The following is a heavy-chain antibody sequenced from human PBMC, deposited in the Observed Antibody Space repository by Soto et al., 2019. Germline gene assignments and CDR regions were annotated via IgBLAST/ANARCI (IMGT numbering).Heavy chain of an antibody. D-gene: IGHD3-9*01. CDR2: VYHTGST. CDR1: GGSISSYY. Sequence: SETLSLTCTVSGGSISSYYWSWIRQPPGKGLEWIGYVYHTGSTNYKPSLKSRVTISVDKSKNQFSLKLTPVTAADTAVYYCARHPIRYYDVLTGQIVYPEFNWVDPWGHGILVTVSS. CDR3: ARHPIRYYDVLTGQIVYPEFNWVDP. V-gene: IGHV4-59*08. J-gene: IGHJ5*02.